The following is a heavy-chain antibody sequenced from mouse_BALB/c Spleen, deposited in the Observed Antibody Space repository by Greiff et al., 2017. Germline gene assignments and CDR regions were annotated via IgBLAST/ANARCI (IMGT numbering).Heavy chain of an antibody. CDR3: ARGGFTPNYFDY. D-gene: IGHD6-5*01. CDR1: GFTFSSFG. CDR2: ISSGSSTI. J-gene: IGHJ2*01. V-gene: IGHV5-17*02. Sequence: DVQLVESGGGLVQPGGSRKLSCAASGFTFSSFGMHWVRQAPEKGLEWVAYISSGSSTIYYADTVKGRFTIYTDNPTNTLFLQMTSLRSEDTAMYYCARGGFTPNYFDYWGQGTTLTVSS.